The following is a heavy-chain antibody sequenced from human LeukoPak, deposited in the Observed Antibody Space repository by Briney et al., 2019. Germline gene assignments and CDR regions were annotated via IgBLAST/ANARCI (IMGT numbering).Heavy chain of an antibody. J-gene: IGHJ4*02. CDR2: INPNSGGT. CDR1: GYTFTGYY. Sequence: ASLRVSCKASGYTFTGYYMHWVRQAPGQGLEWVGCINPNSGGTNYAQKFQGRVTMTRDTSISTAYMELSRLRSDDTAVYYCARRTTSNFDYWGQGTLVTVSS. D-gene: IGHD2/OR15-2a*01. V-gene: IGHV1-2*02. CDR3: ARRTTSNFDY.